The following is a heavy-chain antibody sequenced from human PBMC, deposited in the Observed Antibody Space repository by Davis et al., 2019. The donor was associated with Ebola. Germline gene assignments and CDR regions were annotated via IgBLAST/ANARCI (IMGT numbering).Heavy chain of an antibody. Sequence: SETLSLTCTVSGGSVSSDNYYWSWIRQPPGKGLEWIGNIYYSGSTNYNSSLKSRVTISVDTSKNQFSLKLSSVTAADTAVYYCARDPTVTTKSYYYYGMDVWGQGTTVTVSS. CDR1: GGSVSSDNYY. V-gene: IGHV4-61*01. J-gene: IGHJ6*02. D-gene: IGHD4-11*01. CDR3: ARDPTVTTKSYYYYGMDV. CDR2: IYYSGST.